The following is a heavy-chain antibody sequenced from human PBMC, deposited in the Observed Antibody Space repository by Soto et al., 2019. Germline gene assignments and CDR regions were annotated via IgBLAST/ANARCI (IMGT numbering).Heavy chain of an antibody. CDR3: TPRQGYAY. J-gene: IGHJ4*02. Sequence: GLSLRLSCASSGFTFINAWMSWVRQAPGKGLEWVGRIKSKTDGGTTDYAAPVKGRFTISRDDSKNTLYLQMNSLKTEDTAVYYWTPRQGYAYWGQGTLVTVSS. CDR2: IKSKTDGGTT. V-gene: IGHV3-15*01. D-gene: IGHD5-18*01. CDR1: GFTFINAW.